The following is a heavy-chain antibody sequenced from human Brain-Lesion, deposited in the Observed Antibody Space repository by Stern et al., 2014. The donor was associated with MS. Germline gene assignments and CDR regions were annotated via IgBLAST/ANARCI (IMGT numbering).Heavy chain of an antibody. Sequence: VHLVESGGGFVQPGGSLRLSCAASGFTFSNYWMHWVRQAPGQGLVWVSRVNNDGRRTSYSDSVKGRFTMSRDNAKNTLYLQMNSLRVEDTAIYYCARGERWFDSWGQGTLVTVSS. J-gene: IGHJ5*01. CDR2: VNNDGRRT. CDR1: GFTFSNYW. CDR3: ARGERWFDS. V-gene: IGHV3-74*01.